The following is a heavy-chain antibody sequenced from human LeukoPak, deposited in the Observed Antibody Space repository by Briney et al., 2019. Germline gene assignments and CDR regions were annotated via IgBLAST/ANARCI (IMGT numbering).Heavy chain of an antibody. Sequence: PGGSLRLSCAASGFTFSSYGMHWVRQPPAKGLEWVAVIWYDGSNKYYADSVKGRFTISRDNSKNTLYLQMNSLRAEDTAVYYCARGTVNDYWGQGTLVTVSS. V-gene: IGHV3-33*01. CDR1: GFTFSSYG. J-gene: IGHJ4*02. CDR3: ARGTVNDY. D-gene: IGHD4-17*01. CDR2: IWYDGSNK.